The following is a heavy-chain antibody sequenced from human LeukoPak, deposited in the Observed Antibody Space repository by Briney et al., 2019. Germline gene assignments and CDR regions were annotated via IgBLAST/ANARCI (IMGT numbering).Heavy chain of an antibody. CDR1: DFSIISAHY. Sequence: PSETLSLSCAVSDFSIISAHYWGWIRQPPGKGVEWIGSVFHRGNTHYNPSLRSRVSISIDTSQNHFSLKLSSVTAADTAMYYCARTYSSSVYNWFDTWGQGTLVTVSS. CDR3: ARTYSSSVYNWFDT. J-gene: IGHJ5*02. V-gene: IGHV4-38-2*01. D-gene: IGHD3-22*01. CDR2: VFHRGNT.